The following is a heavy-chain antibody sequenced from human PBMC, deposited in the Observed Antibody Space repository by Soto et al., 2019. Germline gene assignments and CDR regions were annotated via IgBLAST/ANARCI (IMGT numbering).Heavy chain of an antibody. CDR1: GFTFSMYW. J-gene: IGHJ4*02. CDR3: TRGPRSTSTGTGAF. V-gene: IGHV3-74*01. CDR2: INDDGSST. D-gene: IGHD1-1*01. Sequence: GGSLRLSCAASGFTFSMYWMHWVRQVPGKGPEWVSRINDDGSSTNYADSVKGRFTISRDNVKNTLYLQMNDLRAEDTAVYYCTRGPRSTSTGTGAFWGQGTLVTVSS.